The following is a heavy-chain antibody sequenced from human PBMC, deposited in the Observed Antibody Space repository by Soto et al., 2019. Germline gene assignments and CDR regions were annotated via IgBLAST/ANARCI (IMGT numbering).Heavy chain of an antibody. CDR3: GRGGGNWGWFGYSFVY. J-gene: IGHJ4*02. CDR2: ISYDGSNK. Sequence: GGSLRLSCAASGFTFSSYAMHWVRQAPGKGLEWVAVISYDGSNKYYADSVKGRFTISRDNSKNTLYLQMNSLRAEDTAVYYCGRGGGNWGWFGYSFVYGGKEPLVPV. D-gene: IGHD7-27*01. V-gene: IGHV3-30-3*01. CDR1: GFTFSSYA.